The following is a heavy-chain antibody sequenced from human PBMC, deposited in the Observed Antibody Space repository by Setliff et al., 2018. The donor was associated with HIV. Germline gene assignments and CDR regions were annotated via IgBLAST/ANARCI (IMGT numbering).Heavy chain of an antibody. D-gene: IGHD3-3*01. V-gene: IGHV3-7*03. J-gene: IGHJ5*02. CDR3: ARGLERTNVLFGVVSIRFDP. CDR2: INEDGSKK. Sequence: PGGSLRLSCVCSGFDFSDYWMSWVRQTPGKGQEWVATINEDGSKKYYGASVKGLFTVSRDNAKKSLYLQMNSLRAEDTAVYFCARGLERTNVLFGVVSIRFDPWGQGTLVTVSS. CDR1: GFDFSDYW.